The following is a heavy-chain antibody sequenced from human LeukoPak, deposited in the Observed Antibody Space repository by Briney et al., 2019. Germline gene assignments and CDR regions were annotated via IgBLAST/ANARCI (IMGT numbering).Heavy chain of an antibody. D-gene: IGHD6-13*01. CDR1: EYTLSKLS. V-gene: IGHV1-24*01. CDR3: ARDKIWGSSRTYY. Sequence: GASVKVSCKVSEYTLSKLSIHWVRQAPGKGLEWIGGFDRELGDATFAQKFQSRVTLTEDTSTDTAFMDLSSLRSEDTAMYYCARDKIWGSSRTYYWGQGTLVTVSS. J-gene: IGHJ4*02. CDR2: FDRELGDA.